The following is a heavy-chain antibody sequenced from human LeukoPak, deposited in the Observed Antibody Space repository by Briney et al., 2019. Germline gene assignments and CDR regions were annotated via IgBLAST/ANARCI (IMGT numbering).Heavy chain of an antibody. CDR1: GYSISSGYY. D-gene: IGHD7-27*01. V-gene: IGHV4-38-2*02. J-gene: IGHJ2*01. CDR3: ARGLEGPLGL. Sequence: PSETLSLTCTVSGYSISSGYYWGWIRQPPGKGLEWIGSIYYSGSTNYNPSLKSRVTISVDTSKNQFSLKLSSVTAADTAVYYCARGLEGPLGLWGRGTLVTVSS. CDR2: IYYSGST.